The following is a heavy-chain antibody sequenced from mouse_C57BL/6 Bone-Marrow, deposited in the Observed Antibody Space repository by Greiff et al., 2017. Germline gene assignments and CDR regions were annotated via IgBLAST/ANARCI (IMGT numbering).Heavy chain of an antibody. CDR1: GYTFTDYY. CDR2: INPYNGGT. V-gene: IGHV1-19*01. Sequence: VQLQQSGPVLVKPGASVKMSCKASGYTFTDYYMNWVKQSHGKSLEWIGVINPYNGGTSYNQKFKGKATLTVDKSSSTAYMELNSLTSEDSAVYYCSIFYYGNFYYWYFDVWGTGTTVTVSS. D-gene: IGHD2-1*01. J-gene: IGHJ1*03. CDR3: SIFYYGNFYYWYFDV.